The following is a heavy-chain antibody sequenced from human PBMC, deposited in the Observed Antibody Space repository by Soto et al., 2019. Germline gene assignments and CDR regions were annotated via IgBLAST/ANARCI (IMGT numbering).Heavy chain of an antibody. D-gene: IGHD2-8*02. J-gene: IGHJ5*02. CDR3: ARYISGQGFQS. CDR1: GDTFSNFD. CDR2: MRADTGDT. V-gene: IGHV1-8*01. Sequence: QVQLVQSGAEVKKPGASVKVSCKASGDTFSNFDINWVRQATGQGPDWMWWMRADTGDTGHAQKFHGRISMTRDTSTSTLYMDRSRRRAEDTAVYYCARYISGQGFQSWGQGTLVIVSS.